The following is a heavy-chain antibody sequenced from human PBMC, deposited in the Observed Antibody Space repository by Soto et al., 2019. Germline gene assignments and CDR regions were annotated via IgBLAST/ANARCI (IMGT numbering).Heavy chain of an antibody. CDR1: GFTLSDNW. Sequence: EVQLVESGGGLVQPGGSLRLSCAASGFTLSDNWIHWVRRAPGKGLVWVSRINNDGSSVTYADSVKGRVTHSRDNAKNTWFLQMDSLRVEDTAMYSCVRDPEQRPFDYWGQGTLLTVSS. J-gene: IGHJ4*02. CDR2: INNDGSSV. D-gene: IGHD6-25*01. V-gene: IGHV3-74*03. CDR3: VRDPEQRPFDY.